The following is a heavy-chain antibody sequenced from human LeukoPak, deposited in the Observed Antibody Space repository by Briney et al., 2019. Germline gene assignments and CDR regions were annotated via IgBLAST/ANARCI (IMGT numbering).Heavy chain of an antibody. Sequence: GGSLRLSCAASGFSFSNYGMHWVRQAPGKGLEWVAVISYDGSNKYYADSVKGRFTISRDNSKNTLSLQMNSLRAEDTAVYYCAKGERYFDWLSPDYWGQGTLVTVSS. CDR1: GFSFSNYG. J-gene: IGHJ4*02. D-gene: IGHD3-9*01. CDR2: ISYDGSNK. CDR3: AKGERYFDWLSPDY. V-gene: IGHV3-30*12.